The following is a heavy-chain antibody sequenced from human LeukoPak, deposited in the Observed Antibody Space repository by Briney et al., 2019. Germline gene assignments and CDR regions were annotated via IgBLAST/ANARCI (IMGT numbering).Heavy chain of an antibody. CDR2: INHSGST. CDR3: ARLSTIFGVVPTRYYYGMDV. V-gene: IGHV4-34*01. D-gene: IGHD3-3*01. Sequence: SETLSLTCAVYGGSFSGYYWSWIRQPPGKGLEWIGEINHSGSTNYNPSLKSRVTISVDTSKNQFSLKLSSVTAADTAVYYCARLSTIFGVVPTRYYYGMDVWGQGTTVTVSS. J-gene: IGHJ6*02. CDR1: GGSFSGYY.